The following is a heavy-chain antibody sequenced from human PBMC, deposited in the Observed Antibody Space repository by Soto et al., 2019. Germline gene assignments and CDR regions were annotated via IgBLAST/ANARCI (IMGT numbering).Heavy chain of an antibody. J-gene: IGHJ3*02. CDR1: GGSFSGYY. CDR2: INHSGST. V-gene: IGHV4-34*01. Sequence: QVQLQQWGAGLLKPSETLSLTCAVYGGSFSGYYWSWIRQPPGKGLEWIGEINHSGSTNYNPSHKSRVTISVDTSKNQFSLKLSSVTAADTAVYYCARPYSSSTKISAFDIWGQGTMVTVSS. CDR3: ARPYSSSTKISAFDI. D-gene: IGHD6-13*01.